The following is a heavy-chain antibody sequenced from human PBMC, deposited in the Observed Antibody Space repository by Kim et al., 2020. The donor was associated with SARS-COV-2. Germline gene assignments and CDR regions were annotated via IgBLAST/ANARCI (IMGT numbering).Heavy chain of an antibody. Sequence: SVKVSCKASGGTFSSYAISWVRQAPGKGLEWMGGIIPIFGTANYAQKFQGRVTITADESTSTAYMELSSLRAEDTAGYYCARAGYRSLRYYYYGMDVWGQGTTVTVSS. CDR2: IIPIFGTA. J-gene: IGHJ6*02. CDR1: GGTFSSYA. CDR3: ARAGYRSLRYYYYGMDV. D-gene: IGHD6-19*01. V-gene: IGHV1-69*13.